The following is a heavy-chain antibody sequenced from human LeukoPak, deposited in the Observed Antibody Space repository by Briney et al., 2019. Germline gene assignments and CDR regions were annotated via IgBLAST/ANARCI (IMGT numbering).Heavy chain of an antibody. V-gene: IGHV3-74*01. CDR2: INGVGTQT. CDR1: GFTFSGYY. Sequence: PGGSLRLSCAASGFTFSGYYMFWVRQVPGKGLMWVSHINGVGTQTTYADSVKGRFTISRDSATNTLYLQMNSLRAEDTAIYYCVRDGEYSHGIDFDYWGQGTLVTVSP. CDR3: VRDGEYSHGIDFDY. D-gene: IGHD5-18*01. J-gene: IGHJ4*02.